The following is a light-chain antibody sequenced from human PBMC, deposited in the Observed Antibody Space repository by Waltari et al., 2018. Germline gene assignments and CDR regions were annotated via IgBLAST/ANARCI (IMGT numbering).Light chain of an antibody. CDR1: QSISSW. CDR2: KAS. CDR3: QQYGTSPFT. Sequence: DIQMTQSPSTLSASVGDRVTITCRASQSISSWLAWYQQKPGKAPKLLIYKASSLESGVPSRFSGRGSGTDFTLTISRLEPGDFAIYYCQQYGTSPFTFGPGTKVDVK. J-gene: IGKJ3*01. V-gene: IGKV1-5*03.